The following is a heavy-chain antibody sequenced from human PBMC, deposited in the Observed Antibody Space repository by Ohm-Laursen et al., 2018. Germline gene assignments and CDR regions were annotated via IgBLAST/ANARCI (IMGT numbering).Heavy chain of an antibody. D-gene: IGHD6-13*01. CDR2: IYHSGST. V-gene: IGHV4-38-2*02. Sequence: GTLSLTCSVSGYSISSGYYWGWIRQPPGKGLEWIGSIYHSGSTYYNPSLKSRVTISVDTSKNQFSLKLTSVTAADTAVYYCARGAAAMDYWGQGTLVTVSS. CDR3: ARGAAAMDY. J-gene: IGHJ4*02. CDR1: GYSISSGYY.